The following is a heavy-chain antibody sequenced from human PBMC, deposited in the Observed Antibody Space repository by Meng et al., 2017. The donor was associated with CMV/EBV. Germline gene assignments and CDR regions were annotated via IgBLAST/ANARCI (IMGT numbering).Heavy chain of an antibody. J-gene: IGHJ6*03. CDR2: IYTSGST. CDR3: ARAGRPTYYYYYMDV. V-gene: IGHV4-4*07. Sequence: AHLQESGPGLVKPSETLSLTFTVSGGSISSYYWSWIRQPAGKGLEWIGRIYTSGSTNYNPSLKSRVTMSVDASKNQFSLKLSSVTAADTAVYYCARAGRPTYYYYYMDVWGKGTTVTVSS. CDR1: GGSISSYY.